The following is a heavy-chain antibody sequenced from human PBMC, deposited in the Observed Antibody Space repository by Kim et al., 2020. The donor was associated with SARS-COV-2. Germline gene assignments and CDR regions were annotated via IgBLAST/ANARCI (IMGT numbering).Heavy chain of an antibody. CDR2: LNRNSNCI. V-gene: IGHV3-9*01. CDR1: GFTFNSSS. D-gene: IGHD3-16*01. CDR3: ARDFANVWSSHIAD. J-gene: IGHJ4*02. Sequence: GGSLRLSCAASGFTFNSSSIHWVRQAPGKGLEWVTGLNRNSNCIFYAASVRGRFTVSRDNAKKSAYLQMNSLRVDDTAVYYCARDFANVWSSHIADWGQGTLVTVSS.